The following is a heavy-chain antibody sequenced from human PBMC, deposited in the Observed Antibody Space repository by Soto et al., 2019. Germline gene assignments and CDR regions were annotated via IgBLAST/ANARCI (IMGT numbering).Heavy chain of an antibody. Sequence: GESLKISCKGSGYNFATYWIGWVRQMPGKGLEWMGIIYPHDSDTRYSPSFQGQVTISADKSISTAYLQWSSLKASGTAIHYCARRLDNTLDFWGQGTLVTVSS. D-gene: IGHD1-20*01. CDR1: GYNFATYW. V-gene: IGHV5-51*01. CDR2: IYPHDSDT. J-gene: IGHJ4*02. CDR3: ARRLDNTLDF.